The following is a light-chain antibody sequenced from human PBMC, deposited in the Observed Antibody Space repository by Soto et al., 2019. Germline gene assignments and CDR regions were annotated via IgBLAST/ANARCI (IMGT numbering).Light chain of an antibody. V-gene: IGKV1-13*02. Sequence: AIQLTQSPSSLSASVGDRVTITCRASQGISSALAWYQQKPGKAPKLLIYDASSLESGVPSRFSGSGSGTEFTLTISSLQPEDFATYYCQQLNSYPRALTFGGGTTVEIK. CDR2: DAS. J-gene: IGKJ4*01. CDR1: QGISSA. CDR3: QQLNSYPRALT.